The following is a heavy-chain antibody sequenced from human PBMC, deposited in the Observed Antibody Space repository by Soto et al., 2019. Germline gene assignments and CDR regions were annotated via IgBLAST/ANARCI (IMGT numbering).Heavy chain of an antibody. D-gene: IGHD6-13*01. CDR2: ISWNSGSI. J-gene: IGHJ6*03. CDR3: AKDSSRQYYYYYMDV. CDR1: GFTFDDYA. Sequence: GGSLRLSCAASGFTFDDYAMHWVRQAPGKGLEWVSGISWNSGSIGYADSVKGRFTISRDNAKNSLYLQMNSLRAEDTALYYCAKDSSRQYYYYYMDVWGKGTTVTVSS. V-gene: IGHV3-9*01.